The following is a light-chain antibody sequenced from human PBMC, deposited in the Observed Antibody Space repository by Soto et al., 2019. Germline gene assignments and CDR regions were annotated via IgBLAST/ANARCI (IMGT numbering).Light chain of an antibody. J-gene: IGKJ1*01. CDR1: QSVTAEY. V-gene: IGKV3-20*01. Sequence: EIALTQSPGTLSLSPGERATLSCRASQSVTAEYLAWYQQKPGHAPRLLIYAASIGATGIPDRFSGSGSGTVFTLTISRLEPEDAAVYYCLQYGNPLWTFGQGTKVEIK. CDR3: LQYGNPLWT. CDR2: AAS.